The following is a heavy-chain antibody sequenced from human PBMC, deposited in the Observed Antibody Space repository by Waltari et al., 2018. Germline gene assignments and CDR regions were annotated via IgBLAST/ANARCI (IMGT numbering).Heavy chain of an antibody. Sequence: EEQLVESGGGVVRPGGSLRLSCAASGFPFDHYAMAWVRQAPGGGLEWGSGINVDGSSTGYAASVKGRFTISSDNAKNSLHLHVNSLTAEDTAFYYCARVNSNYVNWFDPWGQGTLVIVSS. CDR2: INVDGSST. CDR1: GFPFDHYA. D-gene: IGHD4-4*01. J-gene: IGHJ5*02. V-gene: IGHV3-20*04. CDR3: ARVNSNYVNWFDP.